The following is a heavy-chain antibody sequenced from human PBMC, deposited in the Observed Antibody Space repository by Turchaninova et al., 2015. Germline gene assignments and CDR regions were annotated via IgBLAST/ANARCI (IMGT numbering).Heavy chain of an antibody. CDR2: IYYSGST. Sequence: QLQLQESGPGLVKPSETLSLTCTVSGAPISSSSYYWGWIRQPPGKGLEWIGSIYYSGSTYYNPSLKSRVTISVDTSKNQFSLKLSSVTAADTAVYYCARLCKQLGYNWFDPWGQGTLVTVSS. D-gene: IGHD6-6*01. CDR1: GAPISSSSYY. CDR3: ARLCKQLGYNWFDP. V-gene: IGHV4-39*01. J-gene: IGHJ5*02.